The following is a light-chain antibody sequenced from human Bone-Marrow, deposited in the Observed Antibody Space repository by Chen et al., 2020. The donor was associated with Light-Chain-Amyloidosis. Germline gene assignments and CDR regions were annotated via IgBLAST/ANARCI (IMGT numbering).Light chain of an antibody. J-gene: IGLJ2*01. CDR2: DDS. Sequence: SYVLTQPSSVSVAPGQTATIACGGNNIGSTSVHRYQQTPGQAPLLVDYDDSDRPSGIPERLSGSNSGNTATLTISRVEAGDEADYYCQVWDRSSDRPVFGGGTKLTVL. CDR1: NIGSTS. CDR3: QVWDRSSDRPV. V-gene: IGLV3-21*02.